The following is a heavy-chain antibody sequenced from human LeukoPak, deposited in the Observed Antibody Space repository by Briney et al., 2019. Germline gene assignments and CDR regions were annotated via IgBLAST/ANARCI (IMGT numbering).Heavy chain of an antibody. CDR3: ARSYYYDSSGYGGIDY. J-gene: IGHJ4*02. D-gene: IGHD3-22*01. Sequence: SGPALVKPTQTLTLTCTFSGFSLSTSGMCVSWIRQPPGKALEWLARIDWDDDKYYSTSLKTRLTISKDTSKNQVVLTMTNMDPVDTATYYCARSYYYDSSGYGGIDYWGQGTLVTVSS. CDR1: GFSLSTSGMC. V-gene: IGHV2-70*11. CDR2: IDWDDDK.